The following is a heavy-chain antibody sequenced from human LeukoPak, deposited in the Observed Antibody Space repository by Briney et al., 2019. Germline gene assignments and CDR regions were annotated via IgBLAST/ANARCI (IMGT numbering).Heavy chain of an antibody. V-gene: IGHV1-2*02. CDR3: ARNQWLVDELEFDY. CDR2: INPHSGGT. D-gene: IGHD6-19*01. J-gene: IGHJ4*02. Sequence: ASVKVSCKASGYTFSDYYVHWVRQAPGQGLEWMGWINPHSGGTNYAQKFQGRVTMTRDTSISTAYMELSRLRSDDTAVYYCARNQWLVDELEFDYWGQGTLVTVSS. CDR1: GYTFSDYY.